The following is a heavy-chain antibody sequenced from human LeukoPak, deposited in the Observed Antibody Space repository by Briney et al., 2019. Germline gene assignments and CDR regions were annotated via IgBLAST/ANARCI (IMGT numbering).Heavy chain of an antibody. CDR2: IYYSGST. CDR1: AGSISSSSYY. J-gene: IGHJ3*02. CDR3: AREKVRSWRVDAFDI. V-gene: IGHV4-39*07. Sequence: PSETLSLTCTVSAGSISSSSYYWGWIRQPPGKGLEWIGSIYYSGSTYYNPSLKSRVTISVDTSKNQFSLKLSSVTAADTAVYYCAREKVRSWRVDAFDIWGQGTMVTVSS. D-gene: IGHD3-10*01.